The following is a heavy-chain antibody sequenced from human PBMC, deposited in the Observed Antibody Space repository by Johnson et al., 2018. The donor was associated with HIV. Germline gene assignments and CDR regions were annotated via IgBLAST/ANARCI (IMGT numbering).Heavy chain of an antibody. V-gene: IGHV3-7*02. J-gene: IGHJ3*02. D-gene: IGHD1-26*01. Sequence: VQLMESGGGFVKPGGSLRLSCAASGFTFSNYWMSWVRQAPGKGLEWLANIKQDGSERYYVDSLKGRFTISSDNAKNSLYLQMNSLRAEDTAVFHCARGDVGTFDIWGQGTMVTVSS. CDR3: ARGDVGTFDI. CDR2: IKQDGSER. CDR1: GFTFSNYW.